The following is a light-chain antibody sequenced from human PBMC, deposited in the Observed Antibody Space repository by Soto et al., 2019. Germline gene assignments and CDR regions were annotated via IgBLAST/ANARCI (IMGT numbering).Light chain of an antibody. Sequence: EIVLTQSPATLSLSPGERATLSCRASQSVSSYLAWYQQKPGQAPRLLIYDASNRATGIPARFSGSGSGTDFTLTISSLQAEDVAVYYCQQYYSTPSTFGQGTKVDIK. CDR1: QSVSSY. V-gene: IGKV3-11*01. J-gene: IGKJ1*01. CDR2: DAS. CDR3: QQYYSTPST.